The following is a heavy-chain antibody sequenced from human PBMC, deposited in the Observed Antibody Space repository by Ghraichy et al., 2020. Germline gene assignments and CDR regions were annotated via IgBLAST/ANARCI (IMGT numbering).Heavy chain of an antibody. D-gene: IGHD2-21*01. V-gene: IGHV3-48*01. CDR3: ASMIADFDY. CDR1: GFAFSSYS. Sequence: GESLNISCRASGFAFSSYSLNWVRQAPGKGLEWISYIRDNGQTTAYADSVKGRFTVSRDNARDSVTLQMNSLRVEDTAVYYCASMIADFDYWGQGSQVAVSS. CDR2: IRDNGQTT. J-gene: IGHJ4*02.